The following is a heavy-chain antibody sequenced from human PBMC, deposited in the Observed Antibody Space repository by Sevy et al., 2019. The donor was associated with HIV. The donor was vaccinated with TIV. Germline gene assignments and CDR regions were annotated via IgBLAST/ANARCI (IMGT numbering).Heavy chain of an antibody. D-gene: IGHD3-10*01. Sequence: QLGGPLRLSCAASGFTFSSYEMNWVRQAPGKGLEWVSYISSSGSTIYYADSVKGRFTISRDNAKNSLYLQMNSLRAEDTAVYYCARGGGRGAFDIWGQGTMVTVSS. CDR2: ISSSGSTI. V-gene: IGHV3-48*03. J-gene: IGHJ3*02. CDR1: GFTFSSYE. CDR3: ARGGGRGAFDI.